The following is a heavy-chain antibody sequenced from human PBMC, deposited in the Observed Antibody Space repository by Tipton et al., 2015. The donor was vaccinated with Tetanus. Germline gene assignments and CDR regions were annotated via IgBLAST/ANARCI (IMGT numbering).Heavy chain of an antibody. V-gene: IGHV4-61*08. CDR2: ISKSGKT. J-gene: IGHJ4*02. CDR1: GGSVRSGDYQ. CDR3: ARANYDFPKKGPFDS. Sequence: TLSLTCSVSGGSVRSGDYQWNWIRQPPGKGLEWLAYISKSGKTNSNHSLKSRITISQDKSKNQFSLRLTSVTAADTAVYYCARANYDFPKKGPFDSWGPGSLVIVSS. D-gene: IGHD3-3*01.